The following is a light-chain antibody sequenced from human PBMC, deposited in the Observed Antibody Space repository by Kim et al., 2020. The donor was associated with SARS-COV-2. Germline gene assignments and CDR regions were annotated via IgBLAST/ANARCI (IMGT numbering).Light chain of an antibody. V-gene: IGKV3-20*01. CDR1: QTVSSSS. CDR3: QQYGSSPYT. CDR2: GAS. J-gene: IGKJ2*01. Sequence: LAPGERAPLSCRASQTVSSSSLAWYQQRPGQAPRLLIHGASSRATGIPDRFSGSGSGTDFTLTISRLEPEDFAVYYCQQYGSSPYTFGQGTKLEI.